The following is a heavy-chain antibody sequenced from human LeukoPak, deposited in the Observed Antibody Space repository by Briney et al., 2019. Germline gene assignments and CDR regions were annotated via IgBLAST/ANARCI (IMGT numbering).Heavy chain of an antibody. V-gene: IGHV6-1*01. CDR1: GDSVSSNSAA. Sequence: SQTLSLTCAISGDSVSSNSAAWTWIRQSPSRGLEWLGRTYYRSKWYNDYAVSVKSRITINPDTSKNQFSLQLNSVTPEDTAVYYCARDLGATKGTGFDYWGQGTLVTVSS. CDR3: ARDLGATKGTGFDY. CDR2: TYYRSKWYN. J-gene: IGHJ4*02. D-gene: IGHD1-26*01.